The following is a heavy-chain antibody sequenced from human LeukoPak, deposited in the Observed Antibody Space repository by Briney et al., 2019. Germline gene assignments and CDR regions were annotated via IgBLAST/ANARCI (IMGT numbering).Heavy chain of an antibody. CDR2: IYYSGST. D-gene: IGHD3-22*01. J-gene: IGHJ4*02. V-gene: IGHV4-59*01. CDR3: ETSNRMCIASSVYPRYFDY. CDR1: GGTISSYY. Sequence: SETLSLTCTVSGGTISSYYWNWFRQPPGEGLEWIGYIYYSGSTNYNPSLKSRVTISVETSKNQFSLKLSSVTAADTAVYDCETSNRMCIASSVYPRYFDYWGQGTLVTVSS.